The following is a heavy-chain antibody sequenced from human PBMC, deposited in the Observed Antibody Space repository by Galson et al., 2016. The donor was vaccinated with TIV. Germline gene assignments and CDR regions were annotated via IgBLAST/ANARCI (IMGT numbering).Heavy chain of an antibody. D-gene: IGHD1-26*01. V-gene: IGHV3-30*02. Sequence: LRLSCAASGFPFSSYSMHWVRQAPGKGLEWVTFIRYDGSYKESADSVKGRFTISRDNSKNTLFLQMNNLRDEDTAIYYCVKDRSWDLSTDAFVIWGQGTKVTVSS. CDR3: VKDRSWDLSTDAFVI. CDR2: IRYDGSYK. CDR1: GFPFSSYS. J-gene: IGHJ3*02.